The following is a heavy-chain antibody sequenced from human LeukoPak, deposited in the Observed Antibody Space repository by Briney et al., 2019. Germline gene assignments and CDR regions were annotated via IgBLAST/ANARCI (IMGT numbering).Heavy chain of an antibody. CDR3: ARGAAAQYYYYYMDV. D-gene: IGHD6-13*01. CDR2: ISYDGSNK. Sequence: GGSLRLSCAASGFTFSSYAMHWVRQAPGKGLEWVAVISYDGSNKYHADSVKGRFTISRDNSKNTLYLQMNSLRAEDTAVYYCARGAAAQYYYYYMDVWGKGTTVTISS. CDR1: GFTFSSYA. J-gene: IGHJ6*03. V-gene: IGHV3-30*04.